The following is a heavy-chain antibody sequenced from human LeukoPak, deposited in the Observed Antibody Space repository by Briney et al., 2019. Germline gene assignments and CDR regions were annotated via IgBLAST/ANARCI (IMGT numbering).Heavy chain of an antibody. CDR3: ARRSDYDFWSGYHSFDY. D-gene: IGHD3-3*01. CDR2: IYHSGST. V-gene: IGHV4-38-2*01. Sequence: PSETLSLTCAVSGYSISSGYYWGWIRQPPGKGLEWIGSIYHSGSTYYNPSLKSRVTISADTSKNQFSLKLSSVTAADTAMYYCARRSDYDFWSGYHSFDYWGQGTLVTVSS. CDR1: GYSISSGYY. J-gene: IGHJ4*02.